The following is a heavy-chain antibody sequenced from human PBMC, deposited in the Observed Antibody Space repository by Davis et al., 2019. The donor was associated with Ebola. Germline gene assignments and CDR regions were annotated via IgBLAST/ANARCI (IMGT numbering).Heavy chain of an antibody. CDR2: ISTYNDNT. V-gene: IGHV1-18*01. J-gene: IGHJ6*02. D-gene: IGHD2-15*01. CDR1: GYTFTTNG. CDR3: ARDRYCSGGSCYSSYYYGMDV. Sequence: AASVKVSCKASGYTFTTNGISWVRQAPGRGLEWMGWISTYNDNTNYAQKLQGRVTMTTDTSTSTAYMELRSLRSDDTAVYYCARDRYCSGGSCYSSYYYGMDVWGQGTTVTVSS.